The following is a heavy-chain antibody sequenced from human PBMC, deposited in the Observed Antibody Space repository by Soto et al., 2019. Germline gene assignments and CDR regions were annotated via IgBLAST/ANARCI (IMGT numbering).Heavy chain of an antibody. CDR2: IWYDGSNK. J-gene: IGHJ6*02. D-gene: IGHD6-13*01. CDR1: GFTFSSYG. V-gene: IGHV3-33*01. CDR3: SRVGQQLVRYYYGMDV. Sequence: QVQLVESGGGVVQPGRSLRLSCAASGFTFSSYGMHWVRQAPGKGLEWVAVIWYDGSNKYYADSVKGRFTISRDNSKNTLYLQMNSLRAEDTAVYYCSRVGQQLVRYYYGMDVWGLGITVTASS.